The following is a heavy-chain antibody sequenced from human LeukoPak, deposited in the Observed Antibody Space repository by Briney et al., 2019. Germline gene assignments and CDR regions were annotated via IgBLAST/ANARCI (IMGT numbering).Heavy chain of an antibody. CDR1: GFTFSSYE. D-gene: IGHD2-15*01. CDR3: ARDRSNGYCSGGTCYSSYYLDY. J-gene: IGHJ4*02. V-gene: IGHV3-48*03. CDR2: ISSSGSTL. Sequence: GGSLRLSCAASGFTFSSYEMNWVRQAPGKGLEWVSYISSSGSTLYYADSVRGRFTISRDNAKNSLYQQMNSLRAGDTAFYYCARDRSNGYCSGGTCYSSYYLDYWGQGTLVTVSS.